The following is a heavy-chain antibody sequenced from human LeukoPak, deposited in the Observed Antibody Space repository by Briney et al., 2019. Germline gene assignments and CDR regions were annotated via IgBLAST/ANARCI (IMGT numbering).Heavy chain of an antibody. CDR1: GYTFTGYY. Sequence: ASVKVSCKASGYTFTGYYMHWVRQAPGQGLEWMGWINPNSGGTNYAQKFQGGVTMTRDTSISTAYMELSRLRSDDTAVYYCARDLDSSGWYGPIDYWGQGTLVTVSS. J-gene: IGHJ4*02. CDR2: INPNSGGT. D-gene: IGHD6-19*01. V-gene: IGHV1-2*02. CDR3: ARDLDSSGWYGPIDY.